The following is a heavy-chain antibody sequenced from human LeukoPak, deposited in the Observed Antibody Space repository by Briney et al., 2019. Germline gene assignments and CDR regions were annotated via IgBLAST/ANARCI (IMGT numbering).Heavy chain of an antibody. D-gene: IGHD6-19*01. V-gene: IGHV4-59*01. CDR1: GGSTSSYY. Sequence: SETLSLTCTVSGGSTSSYYWSWIRQPPGKGLEWIGYIYYSGSTNYNPSLKSRVTISVDTSKNQFSRKLSSVTAADTAVYYCARERFPGAVAGTNYWGQGTLVTVSS. J-gene: IGHJ4*02. CDR3: ARERFPGAVAGTNY. CDR2: IYYSGST.